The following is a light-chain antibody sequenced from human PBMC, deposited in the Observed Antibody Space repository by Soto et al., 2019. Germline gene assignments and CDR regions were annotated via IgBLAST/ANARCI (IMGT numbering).Light chain of an antibody. J-gene: IGKJ1*01. Sequence: DIQMTQSPSTLSASVGDRGSITCRASQSISSWLAWYQQKPGKPPKLLIYDASNLQSGVPSRFSGSGSGTEFTLTISSLQPDDFATYYCQQYNSYSFGQGTKVE. CDR1: QSISSW. CDR3: QQYNSYS. CDR2: DAS. V-gene: IGKV1-5*01.